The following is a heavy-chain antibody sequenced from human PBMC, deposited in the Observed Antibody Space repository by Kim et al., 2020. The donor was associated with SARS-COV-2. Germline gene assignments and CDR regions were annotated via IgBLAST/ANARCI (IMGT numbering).Heavy chain of an antibody. Sequence: GGSLRLSCAASGFTVSSNYMNWVRQAPGKGLEWVSVIYSGGSTYYADSVKGRFTISRDNSKNTLYLQMNSLRAEDTAVYYCASPYYYDSSGYYRPTGYYGMDVWGQGTTGTVSS. V-gene: IGHV3-66*01. D-gene: IGHD3-22*01. CDR1: GFTVSSNY. J-gene: IGHJ6*02. CDR3: ASPYYYDSSGYYRPTGYYGMDV. CDR2: IYSGGST.